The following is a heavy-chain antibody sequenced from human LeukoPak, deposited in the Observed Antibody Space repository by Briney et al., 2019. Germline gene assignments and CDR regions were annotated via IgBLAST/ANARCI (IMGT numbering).Heavy chain of an antibody. V-gene: IGHV3-7*01. CDR2: IKRDGSEQ. CDR1: GFSFSTYW. J-gene: IGHJ5*02. D-gene: IGHD6-19*01. CDR3: ARGSSGWNADH. Sequence: GGSQRLSCAASGFSFSTYWMSWVRQTPGKGLQWVANIKRDGSEQDYMFSVRGRFTISRDNAKNSLYLQMNNLRPEDTGVCYCARGSSGWNADHWGQGTLVTVSS.